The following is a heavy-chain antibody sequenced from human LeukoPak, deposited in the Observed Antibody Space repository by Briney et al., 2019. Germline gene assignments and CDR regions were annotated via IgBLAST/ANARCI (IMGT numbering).Heavy chain of an antibody. CDR2: ISSSGSTI. D-gene: IGHD6-13*01. V-gene: IGHV3-48*03. J-gene: IGHJ4*02. Sequence: GGSLRLSCAVSGFTFSSYEMNWVRQAPGKGLEWVSYISSSGSTIYYADSVKGRFTISRDNAKKSLYLQMNSLRAEDTAVYYCAGGAAAGTMGYWGQGTLVTVSS. CDR3: AGGAAAGTMGY. CDR1: GFTFSSYE.